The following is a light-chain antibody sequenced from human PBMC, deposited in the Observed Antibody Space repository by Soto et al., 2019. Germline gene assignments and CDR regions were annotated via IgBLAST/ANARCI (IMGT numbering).Light chain of an antibody. J-gene: IGKJ1*01. V-gene: IGKV1-5*01. CDR3: QQHKSYSPRT. Sequence: DGERTQSPCTVSASVVGRVTSTCRASQYISSWLAWFQQKPGKAPKLLIYDASTLQGGVPSRFSGSGSGTEFTLTIARLQPDDFATYYCQQHKSYSPRTFGQGTKVDIK. CDR2: DAS. CDR1: QYISSW.